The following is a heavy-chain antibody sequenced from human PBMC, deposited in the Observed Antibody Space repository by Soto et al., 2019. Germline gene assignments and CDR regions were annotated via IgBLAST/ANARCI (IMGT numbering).Heavy chain of an antibody. D-gene: IGHD5-12*01. CDR1: GFTVGRYD. V-gene: IGHV3-53*01. CDR2: IQSGGAT. CDR3: VRVLYDSGVVDF. J-gene: IGHJ4*02. Sequence: QLVESGGGLFQAGGSTRLSCLVSGFTVGRYDMAWVRQAPGKGLEWASIIQSGGATYYPDSAQGRFTISRDNPKNTVDLQMNSLRVEYTRVYSCVRVLYDSGVVDFWGQGSLITVS.